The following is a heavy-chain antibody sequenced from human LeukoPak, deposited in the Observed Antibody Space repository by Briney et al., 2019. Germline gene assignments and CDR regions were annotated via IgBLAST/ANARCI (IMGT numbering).Heavy chain of an antibody. CDR2: IKEDGSEK. D-gene: IGHD3-9*01. J-gene: IGHJ4*02. Sequence: PGGSLRLSCAASGFTVSSNYMSWVRQAPGKGLEWVANIKEDGSEKNYVDSVKGRFTISRDNARNSLYLQMNSLRAEDTALYYCAGDSADNLDWGQGTLVTVSS. CDR3: AGDSADNLD. V-gene: IGHV3-7*01. CDR1: GFTVSSNY.